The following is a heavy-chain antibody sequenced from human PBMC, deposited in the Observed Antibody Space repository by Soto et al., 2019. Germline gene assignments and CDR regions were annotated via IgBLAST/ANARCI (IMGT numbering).Heavy chain of an antibody. CDR1: GFTFSTYS. J-gene: IGHJ4*02. CDR3: AREGGNYFDY. D-gene: IGHD1-26*01. CDR2: MSSSSTI. V-gene: IGHV3-48*01. Sequence: EVQLVESGGGLIQPGGSLRLSCAASGFTFSTYSMNWVRQAPGKGLEWVSYMSSSSTIYYADSVKGRFTISRDNAKNPLYLQMNSPRSEDTAVYHCAREGGNYFDYWGEGTLVTVSS.